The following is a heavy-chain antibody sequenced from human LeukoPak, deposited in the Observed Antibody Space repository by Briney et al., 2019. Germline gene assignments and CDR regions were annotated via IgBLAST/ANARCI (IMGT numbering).Heavy chain of an antibody. CDR2: ISGSGGST. V-gene: IGHV3-23*01. J-gene: IGHJ5*02. D-gene: IGHD3-3*01. Sequence: GGSLRLSCAASGFTFSSYAMSWVRQAPGKGLEWVSAISGSGGSTYYADSVKGRFTISRDNSKNTLYLQMNSLRAEDTAAYYRAKDPTKYYDFFSVGLHPWPQGTLVTVSS. CDR1: GFTFSSYA. CDR3: AKDPTKYYDFFSVGLHP.